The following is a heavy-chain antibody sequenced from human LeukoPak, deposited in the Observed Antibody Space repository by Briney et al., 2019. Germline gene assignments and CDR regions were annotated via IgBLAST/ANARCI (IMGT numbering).Heavy chain of an antibody. J-gene: IGHJ3*02. CDR1: GGSISSYY. D-gene: IGHD1-26*01. V-gene: IGHV4-59*01. CDR3: ARVIVGASRSGALDI. Sequence: SETLSLTCTVSGGSISSYYWSWIRQPPGKGLEWIGYIYYSGSTNYNPSLKSRVTISVDTSKNQFSLKLSSVTAADTAVYYCARVIVGASRSGALDIWGQGTMVTVSS. CDR2: IYYSGST.